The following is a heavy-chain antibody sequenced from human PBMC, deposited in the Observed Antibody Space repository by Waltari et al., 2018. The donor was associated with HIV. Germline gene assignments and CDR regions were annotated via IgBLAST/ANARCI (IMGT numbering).Heavy chain of an antibody. CDR1: GFHFSSSG. J-gene: IGHJ4*02. D-gene: IGHD6-13*01. CDR3: AGARVAAEPLNY. Sequence: EVQLLESGGGLVHPGESLRLSCAASGFHFSSSGLHWVRQVPGKGLVWVSRINTDGTATTYADSVKGRFTISRDNAKNTLYLQLNSLRVEDTAVYYCAGARVAAEPLNYWGQGTLVTVSA. V-gene: IGHV3-74*01. CDR2: INTDGTAT.